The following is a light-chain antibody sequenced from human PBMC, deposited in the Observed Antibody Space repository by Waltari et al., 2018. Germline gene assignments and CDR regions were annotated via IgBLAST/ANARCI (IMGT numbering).Light chain of an antibody. CDR3: QQYRNLWT. Sequence: DIQMTQSPSTLSASVGDRVTITCRASQSLSNWLAWYQQKAGKAPKVLIYKASTLESGVPSRFSGSGSRTEITLTISSLQPDDFATYYCQQYRNLWTFGQGTKVEIK. CDR1: QSLSNW. J-gene: IGKJ1*01. V-gene: IGKV1-5*03. CDR2: KAS.